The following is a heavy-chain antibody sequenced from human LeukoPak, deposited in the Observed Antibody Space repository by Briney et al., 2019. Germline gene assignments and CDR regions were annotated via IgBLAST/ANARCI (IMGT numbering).Heavy chain of an antibody. CDR2: IYSGGST. CDR3: ARGSLEDLSD. J-gene: IGHJ4*02. Sequence: GGSLRLSCAASGFTVSRDYMNWVRQAPGKGLEWVSVIYSGGSTTYADSVKGRFAISRDESGTTVFLQMNSLRDEDTGIYYCARGSLEDLSDWGQGTLVTVSS. D-gene: IGHD1-1*01. CDR1: GFTVSRDY. V-gene: IGHV3-66*01.